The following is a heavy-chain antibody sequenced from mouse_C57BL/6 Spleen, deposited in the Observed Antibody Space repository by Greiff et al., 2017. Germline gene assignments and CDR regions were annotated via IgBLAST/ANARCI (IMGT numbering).Heavy chain of an antibody. Sequence: QVQLQQPGAELVKPGASVKLSCKASGYTFTSYWMQWVKQRPGQGLEWIGEIDPSDSYTNYNQKFKGKATLTVDTSSSTAYMQLSSLTSEDSAVYYCARNLYYGSSSYYAMDDWGQGTSVTVSS. CDR3: ARNLYYGSSSYYAMDD. J-gene: IGHJ4*01. CDR1: GYTFTSYW. V-gene: IGHV1-50*01. D-gene: IGHD1-1*01. CDR2: IDPSDSYT.